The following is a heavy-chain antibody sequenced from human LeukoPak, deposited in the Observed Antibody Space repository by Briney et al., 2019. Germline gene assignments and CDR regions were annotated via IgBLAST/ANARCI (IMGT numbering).Heavy chain of an antibody. D-gene: IGHD2-2*01. CDR2: ISSSSSTI. Sequence: GSLRLSCAASGFTFSDYSMNWVRQAPGKGLEWVSYISSSSSTIYFADSVKGRFTISRDNSKNTLYLQMNSLRAEDTAVYYCARDRREGYCSSTSCYYYYGMDVWGQGTTVTVSS. CDR3: ARDRREGYCSSTSCYYYYGMDV. CDR1: GFTFSDYS. J-gene: IGHJ6*02. V-gene: IGHV3-48*01.